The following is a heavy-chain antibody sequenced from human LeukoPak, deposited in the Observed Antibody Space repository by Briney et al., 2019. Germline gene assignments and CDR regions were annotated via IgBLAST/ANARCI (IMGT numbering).Heavy chain of an antibody. V-gene: IGHV1-8*01. Sequence: ASVKVSCKASGYTFTSYDINWVRQATGQGLEWMGWMNPNSGNTGYAQKFQGRVTMTRNTSISTAYMGLSSLRSEDTAVYYCARGLRAIFGVVILYNWFDPWGQGTLVTVSS. D-gene: IGHD3-3*01. CDR3: ARGLRAIFGVVILYNWFDP. CDR2: MNPNSGNT. CDR1: GYTFTSYD. J-gene: IGHJ5*02.